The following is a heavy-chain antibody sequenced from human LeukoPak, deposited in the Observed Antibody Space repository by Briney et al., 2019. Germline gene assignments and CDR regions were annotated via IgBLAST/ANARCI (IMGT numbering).Heavy chain of an antibody. J-gene: IGHJ4*02. V-gene: IGHV3-49*03. CDR3: TGGIAAAYF. Sequence: GGSLRLSCTASGFTFGDYVMSWFRQAPGKGLEWVGFIRSKASGGTTEYAASVKGRLTISRDDSKSIAYLRMNSLKTEDTAVYYCTGGIAAAYFWGQGTLVTVSS. CDR2: IRSKASGGTT. D-gene: IGHD6-13*01. CDR1: GFTFGDYV.